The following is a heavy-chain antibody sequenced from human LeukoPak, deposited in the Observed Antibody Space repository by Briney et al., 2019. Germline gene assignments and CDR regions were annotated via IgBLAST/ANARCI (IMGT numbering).Heavy chain of an antibody. Sequence: SETLSLTCTVSGGSISSGSYYWSWIRQPAGKGLECIGRIYTSGSTNYNPSLKSRVTISVDTSKNQFSLKLSSVTAADTAVYYCARQARKEQWLVPEYSGWFDPWGQGTLVTVSS. V-gene: IGHV4-61*02. J-gene: IGHJ5*02. CDR2: IYTSGST. CDR1: GGSISSGSYY. D-gene: IGHD6-19*01. CDR3: ARQARKEQWLVPEYSGWFDP.